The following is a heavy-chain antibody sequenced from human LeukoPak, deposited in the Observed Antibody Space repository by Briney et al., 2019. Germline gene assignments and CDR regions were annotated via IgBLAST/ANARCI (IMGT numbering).Heavy chain of an antibody. V-gene: IGHV4-31*03. Sequence: PSQTLSLTCTVSGGSISGGGYYWSWIRQHPGKGLEWIGYIYYSGSTYYNPSLKSRVTISVDTSKNQFSLKLSSVTAADTAVYYCARVGPWYYYDSSGYYFDYWGQGTLVTVSS. CDR2: IYYSGST. CDR1: GGSISGGGYY. D-gene: IGHD3-22*01. J-gene: IGHJ4*02. CDR3: ARVGPWYYYDSSGYYFDY.